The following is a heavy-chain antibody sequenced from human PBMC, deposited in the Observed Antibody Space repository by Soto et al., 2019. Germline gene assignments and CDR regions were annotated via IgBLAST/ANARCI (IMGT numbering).Heavy chain of an antibody. D-gene: IGHD3-22*01. CDR2: IDPSDSYT. Sequence: GESLKISCKGSGYSFTSYWISWVRQMPGKGLEWMGRIDPSDSYTNYSPSFQGHVTISADKSISTAYLQWSSLKASDTAMYYRAVGSYYYDSSGYLNPVSSYSYGMDVWGQGTTVTVSS. J-gene: IGHJ6*02. V-gene: IGHV5-10-1*01. CDR3: AVGSYYYDSSGYLNPVSSYSYGMDV. CDR1: GYSFTSYW.